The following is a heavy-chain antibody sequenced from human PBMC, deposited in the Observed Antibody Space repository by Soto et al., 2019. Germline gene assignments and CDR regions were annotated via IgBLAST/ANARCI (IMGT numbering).Heavy chain of an antibody. Sequence: TSETLSLTCTVSGGSISSSSYYWGWIRQPPGKGLEWIGSIYYSGSTYYNPSLKSRVTISVDTSKNQFSLKLSSVTAADTAVYYCAGNYYDSSGYYYYAFDIWGQGTMVTVS. CDR2: IYYSGST. V-gene: IGHV4-39*01. D-gene: IGHD3-22*01. CDR3: AGNYYDSSGYYYYAFDI. J-gene: IGHJ3*02. CDR1: GGSISSSSYY.